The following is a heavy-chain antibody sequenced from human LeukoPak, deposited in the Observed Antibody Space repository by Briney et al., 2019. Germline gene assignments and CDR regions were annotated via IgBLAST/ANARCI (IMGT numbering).Heavy chain of an antibody. CDR3: ARDPDY. J-gene: IGHJ4*02. CDR1: GFTFSSYG. CDR2: IRQDGTEK. Sequence: GRSLRLSCAASGFTFSSYGMHWVRQAPGKGLERVANIRQDGTEKYYVDSVKGRFTISRDNAKNSVYLQMNSLRADDSAIYYCARDPDYWGQGTLVTVSS. V-gene: IGHV3-7*01.